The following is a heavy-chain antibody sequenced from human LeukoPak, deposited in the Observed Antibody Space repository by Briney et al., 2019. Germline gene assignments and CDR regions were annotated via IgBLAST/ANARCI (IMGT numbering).Heavy chain of an antibody. D-gene: IGHD3-16*02. Sequence: SETLSLTCAVYGGSFSGYYWSWIRQPPGKGLEWIGEINHSGSTNYNPSLKSRVTISVDTSKNQFSLKLSSVTAADTAVYYCARGAPPPFLRLGELSLYPRRGYYYYYMDVWGKGTTVTVSS. CDR1: GGSFSGYY. CDR3: ARGAPPPFLRLGELSLYPRRGYYYYYMDV. V-gene: IGHV4-34*01. J-gene: IGHJ6*03. CDR2: INHSGST.